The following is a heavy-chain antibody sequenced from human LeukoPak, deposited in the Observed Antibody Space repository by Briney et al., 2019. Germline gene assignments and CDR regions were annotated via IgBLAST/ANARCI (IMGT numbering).Heavy chain of an antibody. CDR2: ISSGGRT. J-gene: IGHJ4*02. V-gene: IGHV3-53*01. Sequence: GGSLRLSCAASGFTVSSNYMSWVRHTPGKGLEWVSTISSGGRTYYADSVKGRFTISRDNSKNTLYLQMNSLRAEDTAVYHCARVGVSGSYRYFDYWGQGILVTVSS. CDR1: GFTVSSNY. D-gene: IGHD1-26*01. CDR3: ARVGVSGSYRYFDY.